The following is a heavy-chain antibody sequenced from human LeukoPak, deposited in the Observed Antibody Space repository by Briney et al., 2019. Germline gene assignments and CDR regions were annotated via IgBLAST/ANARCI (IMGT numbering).Heavy chain of an antibody. J-gene: IGHJ4*02. Sequence: GGSLRLSCAASRFTFSTYWMSWVRQAPGKGLEWVANIKQDGREKYYVDSVKGRFTISRDNSKNTLYLQMNSLRDEDTAVYYCAKDSGWILFDDWGQGTLVTVSS. CDR2: IKQDGREK. V-gene: IGHV3-7*03. CDR1: RFTFSTYW. D-gene: IGHD2-2*03. CDR3: AKDSGWILFDD.